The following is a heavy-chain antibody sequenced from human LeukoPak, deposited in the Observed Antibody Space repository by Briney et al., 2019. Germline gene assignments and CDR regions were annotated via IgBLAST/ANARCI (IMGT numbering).Heavy chain of an antibody. CDR1: GFTFNSYA. CDR3: AKDFREEGASIFAY. CDR2: IGGSGSST. V-gene: IGHV3-23*01. J-gene: IGHJ4*02. Sequence: GGSLRLSCAASGFTFNSYAMSWVRQAPGKGLEWVSAIGGSGSSTYYTDSVKGRFTISRDNSKNTLYLQMNSLRAEDTAVYYCAKDFREEGASIFAYWGQGTLVTVSS. D-gene: IGHD1-26*01.